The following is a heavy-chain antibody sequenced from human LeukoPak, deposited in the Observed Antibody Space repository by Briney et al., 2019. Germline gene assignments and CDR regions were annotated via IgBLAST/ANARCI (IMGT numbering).Heavy chain of an antibody. CDR1: EFTFSNYA. J-gene: IGHJ4*02. CDR2: ISGSGGST. D-gene: IGHD2-15*01. V-gene: IGHV3-23*01. CDR3: AKSTSSSGSFYSGLDY. Sequence: GGSLRLSCAASEFTFSNYAMTWVRQAPGKGLEWVSCISGSGGSTYYADSVKGRFTISRDDSKDTLYLQMNSLRAEDTAIYYCAKSTSSSGSFYSGLDYWGQGTLVTVSS.